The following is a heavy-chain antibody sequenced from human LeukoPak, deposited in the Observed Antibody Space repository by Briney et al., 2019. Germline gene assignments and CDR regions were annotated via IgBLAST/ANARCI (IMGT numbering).Heavy chain of an antibody. CDR1: GGSFSGYY. CDR3: ARGIRDY. CDR2: INHSGST. V-gene: IGHV4-34*01. Sequence: WETLSLTCAVYGGSFSGYYWSWIRQPRGKGLAWIGEINHSGSTNDNPSLKSRVTISVDTSKNQFSLKLSSVTAADTAVYYCARGIRDYWGQGTLVTVSS. J-gene: IGHJ4*02.